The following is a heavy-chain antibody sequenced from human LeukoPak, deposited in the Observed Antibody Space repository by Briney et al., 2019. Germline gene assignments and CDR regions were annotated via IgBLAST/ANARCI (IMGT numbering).Heavy chain of an antibody. CDR3: ARRGGSGRSFDY. CDR2: IYYTGST. Sequence: PSETLSLTCTVSGGPVSSGTYYWSWIRQPPGKGLEWIGYIYYTGSTNYNPSLKSRLTISVDTSKNQFSLKLSSVTAADTAVYYCARRGGSGRSFDYWGQGTLVTVSS. J-gene: IGHJ4*02. D-gene: IGHD3-10*01. V-gene: IGHV4-61*01. CDR1: GGPVSSGTYY.